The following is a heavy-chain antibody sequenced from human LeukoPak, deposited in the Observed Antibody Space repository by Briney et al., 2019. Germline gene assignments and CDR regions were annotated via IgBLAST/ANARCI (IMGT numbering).Heavy chain of an antibody. Sequence: GGSLRLSCAASGFTFSSYAMHWVRQAPGKGLEWVAVISYDGSNKYYADPVKGRFTISRDNAKNSLYLQMNSLRAEDTALYYCAKTHYDSSGYYDYWGQGTLVTVSS. CDR1: GFTFSSYA. CDR2: ISYDGSNK. D-gene: IGHD3-22*01. J-gene: IGHJ4*02. CDR3: AKTHYDSSGYYDY. V-gene: IGHV3-30*04.